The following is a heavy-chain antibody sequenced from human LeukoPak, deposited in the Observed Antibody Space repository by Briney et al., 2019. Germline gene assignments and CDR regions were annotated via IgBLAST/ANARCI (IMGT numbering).Heavy chain of an antibody. V-gene: IGHV5-51*01. D-gene: IGHD4-23*01. CDR3: ARYRSYGGNPAAFDI. Sequence: GESLKISCKGSGYSFTSYWIGWVRQMPGKGLEWMGIIYPGDSDTRHSPSFQGQVTISADKSISTAYLQWSSLKASDTAMHYCARYRSYGGNPAAFDIWGQGTMVTLSS. CDR1: GYSFTSYW. J-gene: IGHJ3*02. CDR2: IYPGDSDT.